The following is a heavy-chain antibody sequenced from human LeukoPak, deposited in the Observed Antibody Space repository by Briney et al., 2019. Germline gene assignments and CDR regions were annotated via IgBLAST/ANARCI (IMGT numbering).Heavy chain of an antibody. CDR1: GYIFTSDG. V-gene: IGHV7-4-1*02. J-gene: IGHJ4*02. CDR3: AKVDRGD. D-gene: IGHD2-2*03. Sequence: ASVKVSCKASGYIFTSDGMNWVRQAPGQGLEWMGRIDTNTGNPTCAQGFTGRFVFSLDTSISTAYLHITSLKAEDTAVYYCAKVDRGDWGQGTLVTVSS. CDR2: IDTNTGNP.